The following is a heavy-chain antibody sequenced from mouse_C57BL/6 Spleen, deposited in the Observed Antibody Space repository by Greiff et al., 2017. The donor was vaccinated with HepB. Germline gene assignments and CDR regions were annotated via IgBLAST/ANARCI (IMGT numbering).Heavy chain of an antibody. CDR2: IDPETGGT. J-gene: IGHJ1*03. Sequence: VKLMESGAELVRPGASVTLSCKASGYTFTDYEMHWVKQTPVHGLEWIGAIDPETGGTAYNQKFKGKAILTADKSSSTAYMELRSLTSEDSAVYYCTRGRHFDVWGTGTTVTVSS. CDR3: TRGRHFDV. CDR1: GYTFTDYE. V-gene: IGHV1-15*01.